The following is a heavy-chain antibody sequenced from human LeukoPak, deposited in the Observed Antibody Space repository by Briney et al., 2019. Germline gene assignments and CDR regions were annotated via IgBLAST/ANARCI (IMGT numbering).Heavy chain of an antibody. D-gene: IGHD2-15*01. CDR1: GGSISSSSYC. Sequence: PSETLSLTCTVSGGSISSSSYCWSWIRQPPGKGLEWIGEINHSGSTNYNPSLKSRVTISVDTSKNQFSLKLSSVTAADTAVYYCARVVVAATGFSYYYYGMDVWGQGTTVTVSS. CDR2: INHSGST. J-gene: IGHJ6*02. V-gene: IGHV4-39*07. CDR3: ARVVVAATGFSYYYYGMDV.